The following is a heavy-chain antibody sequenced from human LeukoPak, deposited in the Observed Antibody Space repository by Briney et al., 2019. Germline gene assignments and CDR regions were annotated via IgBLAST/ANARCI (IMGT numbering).Heavy chain of an antibody. CDR2: IYSGGST. J-gene: IGHJ6*03. Sequence: PGGSLRLSCAASGFTVSSNYMSWVRQAPGKGLEWVSVIYSGGSTYYADSVKGRFTISRDNSKNTLYLQMNSLRAEDTAVYYCARDIYDFWSGYNYYYYMDVWGKGTTVTVSS. V-gene: IGHV3-53*01. CDR1: GFTVSSNY. CDR3: ARDIYDFWSGYNYYYYMDV. D-gene: IGHD3-3*01.